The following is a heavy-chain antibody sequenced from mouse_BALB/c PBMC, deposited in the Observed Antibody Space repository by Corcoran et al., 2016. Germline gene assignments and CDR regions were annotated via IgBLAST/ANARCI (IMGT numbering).Heavy chain of an antibody. CDR2: INTYTGEP. Sequence: QIQLVQSGPELKKPGETVKISCKASGYTFTNYGMNWVKQAPGKGLKWMGWINTYTGEPTYADDFKGRFAFSLETSAITAYLQINNLKHEDTATYFCARDPRAMDYWGQGTSVTVSS. CDR3: ARDPRAMDY. CDR1: GYTFTNYG. J-gene: IGHJ4*01. V-gene: IGHV9-3-1*01.